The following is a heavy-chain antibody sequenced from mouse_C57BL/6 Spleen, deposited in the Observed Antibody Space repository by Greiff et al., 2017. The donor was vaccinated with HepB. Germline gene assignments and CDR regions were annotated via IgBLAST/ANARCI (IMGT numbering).Heavy chain of an antibody. CDR2: IHPNSGST. J-gene: IGHJ3*01. D-gene: IGHD2-2*01. CDR1: GYTFTSYW. V-gene: IGHV1-64*01. CDR3: ARDGYGGFAY. Sequence: QVHVKQPGAELVKPGASVKLSCKASGYTFTSYWMHWVKQRPGQGLEWIGMIHPNSGSTNYNEKFKSKATLTVDKSSSTAYMQLSSLTSEDSAVYYCARDGYGGFAYWGQGTLVTVSA.